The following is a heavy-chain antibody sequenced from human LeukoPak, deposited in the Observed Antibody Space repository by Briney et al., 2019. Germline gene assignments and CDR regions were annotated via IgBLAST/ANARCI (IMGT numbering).Heavy chain of an antibody. CDR3: AKGVVNFDY. V-gene: IGHV3-23*01. D-gene: IGHD2-21*01. J-gene: IGHJ4*02. Sequence: GGSLRLSCAASGFTVSSNYMSWVRQAPGKGLEWVSAISGSGGSTYYADSVKGRFTISRDNSKNTLYLQMNSLRAEDTAVYYCAKGVVNFDYWGQGTLVTVSS. CDR2: ISGSGGST. CDR1: GFTVSSNY.